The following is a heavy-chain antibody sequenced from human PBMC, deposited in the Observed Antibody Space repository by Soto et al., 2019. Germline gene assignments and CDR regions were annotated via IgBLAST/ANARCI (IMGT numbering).Heavy chain of an antibody. D-gene: IGHD2-2*01. CDR1: GFTFSTYT. CDR3: ARAEGGCSSTSCHSYGMDV. Sequence: EVQLVESGGSLVQPGGSLRLSCAASGFTFSTYTMNWVRQAPGKGLEWVSSISSTSTYTYYADSLKGRFTISRDNAKNSLYLQMNSLRAEDTAVYYCARAEGGCSSTSCHSYGMDVWGQGTTVTVSS. V-gene: IGHV3-21*01. J-gene: IGHJ6*02. CDR2: ISSTSTYT.